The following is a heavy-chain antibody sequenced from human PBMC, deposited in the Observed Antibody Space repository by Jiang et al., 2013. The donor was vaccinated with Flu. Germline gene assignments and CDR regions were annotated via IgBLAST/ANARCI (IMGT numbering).Heavy chain of an antibody. V-gene: IGHV6-1*01. Sequence: GDSVSSNSAAWNWIRQSPSRGLEWLGRTYYRSKWYNDYAVSVKSRITINPDTSKNQFSLQLNSVTPEDTAVYYCARGGYYDFWSGYPPPPYYFDYWGQGTLVTVSS. CDR1: GDSVSSNSAA. J-gene: IGHJ4*02. CDR3: ARGGYYDFWSGYPPPPYYFDY. CDR2: TYYRSKWYN. D-gene: IGHD3-3*01.